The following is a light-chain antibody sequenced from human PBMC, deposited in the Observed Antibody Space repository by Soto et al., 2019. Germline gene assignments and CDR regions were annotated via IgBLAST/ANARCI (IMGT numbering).Light chain of an antibody. CDR1: QGISTY. J-gene: IGKJ1*01. CDR2: GAS. V-gene: IGKV1-9*01. CDR3: QELNSYPRT. Sequence: DNQVNQSPSVLSATVGDRVTITCRASQGISTYLAWYQQKPGKAPKSLIYGASTLQSGVPSRFSGSGSGTEFTLTISSLQPEDFATYYCQELNSYPRTFGQGTNVAIK.